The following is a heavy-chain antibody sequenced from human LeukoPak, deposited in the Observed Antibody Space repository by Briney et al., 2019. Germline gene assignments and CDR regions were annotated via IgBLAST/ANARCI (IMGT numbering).Heavy chain of an antibody. Sequence: SETLSLTCTVSGGSISSYYWSWIRQPPGKGLEWIGYIYYSGSTNYNPSLKSRVTISVDTSKNQFSLKLSSVTAADTAVYYCARGGYYYGSGRISSPIDYWGQGTLVTVSS. CDR2: IYYSGST. CDR1: GGSISSYY. CDR3: ARGGYYYGSGRISSPIDY. V-gene: IGHV4-59*01. J-gene: IGHJ4*02. D-gene: IGHD3-10*01.